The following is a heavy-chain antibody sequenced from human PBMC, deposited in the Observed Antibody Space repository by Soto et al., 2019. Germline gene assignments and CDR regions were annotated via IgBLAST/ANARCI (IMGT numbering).Heavy chain of an antibody. CDR3: ARGGATARNYFYMDV. J-gene: IGHJ6*03. CDR2: LNWNGGST. D-gene: IGHD1-26*01. V-gene: IGHV3-20*01. Sequence: EVQLVESGGGVVRPGGSLRLSCAASGFSFDDYGMSWVRQAPGKGLEWVSGLNWNGGSTGYADSVRGRFTISRDNAKHSLYLQMNSLRAEDTALYHCARGGATARNYFYMDVWGKGTTVTVYS. CDR1: GFSFDDYG.